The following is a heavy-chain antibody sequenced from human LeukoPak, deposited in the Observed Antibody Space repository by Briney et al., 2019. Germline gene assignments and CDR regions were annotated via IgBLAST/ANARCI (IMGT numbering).Heavy chain of an antibody. CDR3: AKDGSIVATTYYFDY. D-gene: IGHD5-12*01. V-gene: IGHV3-30*18. J-gene: IGHJ4*02. Sequence: PGRSLRLSCAASGFTFSSYGMHWVRQAPGKGLEWVAVISYDGSNKYYADSVKGRFTISRDNSKNTLYLQMNSLRAEDTAVYYCAKDGSIVATTYYFDYWGQGTLVTVSS. CDR1: GFTFSSYG. CDR2: ISYDGSNK.